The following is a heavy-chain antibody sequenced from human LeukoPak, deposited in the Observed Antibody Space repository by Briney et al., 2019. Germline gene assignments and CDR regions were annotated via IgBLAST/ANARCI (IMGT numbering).Heavy chain of an antibody. V-gene: IGHV1-69*13. CDR1: GGTFISYA. CDR3: AREALYYYDSSGYYSYYFDY. CDR2: IIPIFGTA. J-gene: IGHJ4*02. Sequence: GASVKVSCKASGGTFISYAISWVRQAPGQGLEWMGGIIPIFGTANYAQKFQGRVTITADESTSTAYMELSSLRSEDTAVYYCAREALYYYDSSGYYSYYFDYWGQGTLVTVSS. D-gene: IGHD3-22*01.